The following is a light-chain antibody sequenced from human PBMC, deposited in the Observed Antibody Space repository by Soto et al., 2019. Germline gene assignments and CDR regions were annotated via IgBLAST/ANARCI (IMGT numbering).Light chain of an antibody. CDR3: SSFTSSNTWV. V-gene: IGLV2-14*01. CDR2: GVT. CDR1: SSDVGRYNY. J-gene: IGLJ3*02. Sequence: QSVLTQPASVSGSPGQSITISCTGTSSDVGRYNYVSWYQQHPGKAPKLMIFGVTNRPSGVSDRFSGSKSANAASLTISGLQAEDEADYYCSSFTSSNTWVFGGGTKLTVL.